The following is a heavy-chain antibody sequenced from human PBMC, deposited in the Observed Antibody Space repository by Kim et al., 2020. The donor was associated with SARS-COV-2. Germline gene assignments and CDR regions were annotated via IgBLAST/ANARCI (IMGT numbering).Heavy chain of an antibody. Sequence: LKSRVTISVDTSKNQFSLKLSSVTAADTAVYYCARDRYGDYDYYYYGMDVWGQGTTVTVSS. D-gene: IGHD4-17*01. V-gene: IGHV4-31*02. J-gene: IGHJ6*02. CDR3: ARDRYGDYDYYYYGMDV.